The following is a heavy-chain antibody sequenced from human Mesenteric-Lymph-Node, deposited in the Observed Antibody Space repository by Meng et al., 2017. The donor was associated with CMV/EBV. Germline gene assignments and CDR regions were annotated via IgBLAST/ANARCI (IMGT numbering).Heavy chain of an antibody. CDR2: INHSGTT. CDR1: AASFRGYS. J-gene: IGHJ5*02. V-gene: IGHV4-34*01. CDR3: ATSTLAAINRFDP. D-gene: IGHD2-15*01. Sequence: CGDSAASFRGYSWTWVRLPPGRGLKWIGQINHSGTTNYNPSLKSRVTMSVDTSKSQVSLKLSSVTAADTAVYYCATSTLAAINRFDPWGQGTLVTVSS.